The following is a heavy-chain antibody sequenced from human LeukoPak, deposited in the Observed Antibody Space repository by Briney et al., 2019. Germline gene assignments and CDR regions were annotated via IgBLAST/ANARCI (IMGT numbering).Heavy chain of an antibody. CDR3: ARGLTIFGVVNDAFDI. CDR2: INSDGSGT. Sequence: GGPLRLSCAASGFTFSNYWMHWVRQAPGKGLVWVSLINSDGSGTIYADSVKGRFTISRDNAKNTLYLQMNSLRAEDTAVYYCARGLTIFGVVNDAFDIWGQGTMVTVSS. CDR1: GFTFSNYW. J-gene: IGHJ3*02. D-gene: IGHD3-3*01. V-gene: IGHV3-74*01.